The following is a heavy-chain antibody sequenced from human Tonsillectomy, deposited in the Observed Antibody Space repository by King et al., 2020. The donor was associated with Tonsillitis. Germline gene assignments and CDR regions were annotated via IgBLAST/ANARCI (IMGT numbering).Heavy chain of an antibody. D-gene: IGHD3-10*01. V-gene: IGHV4-38-2*02. J-gene: IGHJ4*02. Sequence: QLQESGPGLVKPSETLSLTCDVSGYSISSGYYWAWIRQPPGKRLEWIGNVFHSGSTYYNPSLKSRVTVSVDTSKNQFSLNLSSVTAADTAVYYCVREGGVTTPVTDYRGQGTMVTGSS. CDR1: GYSISSGYY. CDR3: VREGGVTTPVTDY. CDR2: VFHSGST.